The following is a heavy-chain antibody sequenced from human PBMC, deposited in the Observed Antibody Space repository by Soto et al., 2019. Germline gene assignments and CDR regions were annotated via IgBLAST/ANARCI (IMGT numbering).Heavy chain of an antibody. CDR2: ISYDGSNI. J-gene: IGHJ6*02. CDR3: AKDLLSSGDHAAPLYPLDV. V-gene: IGHV3-30*18. Sequence: QVQLVESGGGVVQPGRSLRLSCAASGFTFSSYGMHWVRQAPGKGLEWVAAISYDGSNIYYADSVKGRFTISRDNSKNTLYLQMNSLRTEDTGVYYCAKDLLSSGDHAAPLYPLDVWRQGTTVTVSS. D-gene: IGHD4-17*01. CDR1: GFTFSSYG.